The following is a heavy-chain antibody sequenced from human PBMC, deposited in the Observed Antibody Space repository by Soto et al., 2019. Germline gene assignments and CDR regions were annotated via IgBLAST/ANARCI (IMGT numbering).Heavy chain of an antibody. CDR3: ARDSASYSSSSGSYWYLDL. Sequence: EVQLVESGGGLAQPGGSLRLSCAASGFTFSSYGMNWVRQAPGKGLEWLSYISTGSASIYYADSVKGRFTISRDNAKKSLFLPMNSVRDWDTAVYYCARDSASYSSSSGSYWYLDLWGRGTLVTVSS. J-gene: IGHJ2*01. CDR2: ISTGSASI. D-gene: IGHD6-6*01. CDR1: GFTFSSYG. V-gene: IGHV3-48*02.